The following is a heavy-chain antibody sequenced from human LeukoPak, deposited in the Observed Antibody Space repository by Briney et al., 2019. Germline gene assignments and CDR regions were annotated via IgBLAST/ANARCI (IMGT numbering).Heavy chain of an antibody. J-gene: IGHJ5*02. V-gene: IGHV3-23*01. D-gene: IGHD3-9*01. Sequence: GGSLRLSCAASGFTFSSYAMSWVRQAPGKGLEWVSAISGSGGSTYYADSVKGRFTISRDNSKNTLYLQMNSLRAEDTAVYYCVKGTFDILTGLSTNWFDPWGQGTLVTVSS. CDR1: GFTFSSYA. CDR2: ISGSGGST. CDR3: VKGTFDILTGLSTNWFDP.